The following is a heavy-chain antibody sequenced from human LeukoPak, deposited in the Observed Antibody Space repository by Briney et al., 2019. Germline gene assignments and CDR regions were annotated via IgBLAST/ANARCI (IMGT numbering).Heavy chain of an antibody. Sequence: GGSLRLSCAASGFTFSDYYMSWIRQAPGKGLEWVSYISSSGSTIYYADSVKGRFTISRDNSKNTLYLQMNSLRAEDTAVYYCAKEEDSSGYYPFDYWGQGTLVTVSS. J-gene: IGHJ4*02. CDR3: AKEEDSSGYYPFDY. CDR1: GFTFSDYY. V-gene: IGHV3-11*01. D-gene: IGHD3-22*01. CDR2: ISSSGSTI.